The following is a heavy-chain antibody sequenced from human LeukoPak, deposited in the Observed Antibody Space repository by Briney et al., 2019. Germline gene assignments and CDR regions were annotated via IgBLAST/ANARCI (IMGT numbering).Heavy chain of an antibody. V-gene: IGHV4-38-2*02. D-gene: IGHD5-18*01. CDR1: GYSISSGYY. CDR2: IYHSGST. J-gene: IGHJ4*02. CDR3: ARDPYSYGPVYFDY. Sequence: SETLSLTCTVSGYSISSGYYWGWIRQPPGKGLEWIGSIYHSGSTYYNPSLKSRVTISVDTSKNQFSLKLSSVTAADTAVYYCARDPYSYGPVYFDYWGQGTLVTVSS.